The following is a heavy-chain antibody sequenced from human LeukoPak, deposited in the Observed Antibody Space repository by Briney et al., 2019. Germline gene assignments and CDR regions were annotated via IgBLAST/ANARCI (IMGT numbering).Heavy chain of an antibody. V-gene: IGHV4-39*07. CDR3: ARIRGAGADYYYYYMDV. CDR2: IYYSGGT. Sequence: SSETLSLTCTVSGGSISSSSYYWGWIRQPPGKGLEWIGSIYYSGGTYYNPSLKSRVTISVDTSKNQFSLKLSSVTAADTAVYYCARIRGAGADYYYYYMDVWGKGTTVTVSS. J-gene: IGHJ6*03. CDR1: GGSISSSSYY. D-gene: IGHD3-3*01.